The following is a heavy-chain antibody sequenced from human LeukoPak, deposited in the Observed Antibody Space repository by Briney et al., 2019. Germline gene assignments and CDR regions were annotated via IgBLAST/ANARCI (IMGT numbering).Heavy chain of an antibody. CDR1: GFTFSSYG. Sequence: PGGSLRLSCAASGFTFSSYGLHWVRQAPGKGLEWVAVVLSDGSSNYYANSVKGRFTISRDNSKNTLYLQMNSLRAEDTAVYYCAKDGPPTVTRGSFDYWGQGTLVTVSS. V-gene: IGHV3-30*18. J-gene: IGHJ4*02. CDR2: VLSDGSSN. CDR3: AKDGPPTVTRGSFDY. D-gene: IGHD4-11*01.